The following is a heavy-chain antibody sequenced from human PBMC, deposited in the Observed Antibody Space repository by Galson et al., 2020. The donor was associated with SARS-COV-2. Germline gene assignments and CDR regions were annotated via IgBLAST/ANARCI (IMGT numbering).Heavy chain of an antibody. V-gene: IGHV3-48*04. J-gene: IGHJ4*02. CDR3: ASIKTDYCSSTSCYAEFDY. D-gene: IGHD2-2*01. CDR1: GFTFSSYS. Sequence: GGSLRLSCAASGFTFSSYSMNWVRQAPGKGLEWVSYISSSGSTIYYADSVKGRFTISRDNAKNSLYLQMNSLRAEDTAVYYCASIKTDYCSSTSCYAEFDYWGRGTLVTVSS. CDR2: ISSSGSTI.